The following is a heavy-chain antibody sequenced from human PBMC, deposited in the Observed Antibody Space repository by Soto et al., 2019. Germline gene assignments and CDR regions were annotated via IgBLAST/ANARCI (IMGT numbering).Heavy chain of an antibody. CDR2: IIPIFGTA. J-gene: IGHJ4*02. CDR1: GGTFSSYA. Sequence: ASVKVSCKASGGTFSSYAISWVRQAPGQGLEWMGGIIPIFGTANYAQKFQGRVTITADESTSTAYMELSSLRSEDTAVYYCARDREPFGGVIVNNYFDYWGQGTLVTVSS. D-gene: IGHD3-16*02. CDR3: ARDREPFGGVIVNNYFDY. V-gene: IGHV1-69*13.